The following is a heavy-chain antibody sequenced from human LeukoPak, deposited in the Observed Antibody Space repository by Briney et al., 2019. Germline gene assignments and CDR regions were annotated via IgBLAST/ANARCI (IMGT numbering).Heavy chain of an antibody. CDR1: GGSISSSNYY. D-gene: IGHD2-2*01. CDR2: IYYCGTT. V-gene: IGHV4-39*01. J-gene: IGHJ4*02. CDR3: ARLSRSVDY. Sequence: PETLSLTCTVSGGSISSSNYYWGWIRQPPGTGLEWIGSIYYCGTTYYNPSLKSRVTISVDTSKNQFSLKLSSVTAADTAVYYCARLSRSVDYWGQGTLVTVSS.